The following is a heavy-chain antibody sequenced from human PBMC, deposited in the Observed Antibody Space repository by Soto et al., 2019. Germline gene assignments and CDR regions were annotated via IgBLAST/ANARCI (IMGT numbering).Heavy chain of an antibody. Sequence: SETLSLTCTVSGGSLNNYNWNWIRQSGGTGLEWIGRIYSSGKTYYNPSLKSRVTLSLDMLNNQISLKVTSVTAADTAMYYCARERTYQMFGDDALDFWGLGTMVTVSS. J-gene: IGHJ3*01. CDR2: IYSSGKT. V-gene: IGHV4-4*07. D-gene: IGHD2-2*01. CDR1: GGSLNNYN. CDR3: ARERTYQMFGDDALDF.